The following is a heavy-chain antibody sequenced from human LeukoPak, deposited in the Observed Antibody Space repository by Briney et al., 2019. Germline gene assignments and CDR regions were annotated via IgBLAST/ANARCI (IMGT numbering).Heavy chain of an antibody. D-gene: IGHD6-13*01. J-gene: IGHJ4*02. CDR3: AKDQDWLAVAGSFDY. CDR1: GFTFSTYS. V-gene: IGHV3-48*01. CDR2: ITSSSSTI. Sequence: GGSLRLSCAASGFTFSTYSMNWVRQAPGKGLEWVSYITSSSSTIYYADSVRGRFTISRDNAKNSLYLQMNSLRAEDTAVYYCAKDQDWLAVAGSFDYWGQGTLVTVSS.